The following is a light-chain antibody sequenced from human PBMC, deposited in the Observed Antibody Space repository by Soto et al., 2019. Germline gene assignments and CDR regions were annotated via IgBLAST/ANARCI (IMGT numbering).Light chain of an antibody. CDR1: SSGVGGYNY. CDR2: EVS. CDR3: SSYAGSNNYV. J-gene: IGLJ1*01. V-gene: IGLV2-8*01. Sequence: QSVLTQPPSASGSPGQSVTISCTGTSSGVGGYNYVSWYQQHPGKAPKLMIYEVSKRPSGVPNRFSGSKSGNTASLTVSGLQPEDEADYYCSSYAGSNNYVFGTGTKVTVL.